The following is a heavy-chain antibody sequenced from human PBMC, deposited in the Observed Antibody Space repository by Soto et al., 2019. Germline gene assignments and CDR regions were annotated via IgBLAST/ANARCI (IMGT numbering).Heavy chain of an antibody. D-gene: IGHD6-19*01. CDR2: IYYSGST. Sequence: SETLSLTCTVSGGSISSYYWSWIRQPPGKGLEWIGYIYYSGSTNYNPSLKSRVTISVDTSKNQFSLKLSSVTAADTAVYYCARDRSSGWHENWFDPWGQGTLVTVSS. V-gene: IGHV4-59*01. CDR3: ARDRSSGWHENWFDP. CDR1: GGSISSYY. J-gene: IGHJ5*02.